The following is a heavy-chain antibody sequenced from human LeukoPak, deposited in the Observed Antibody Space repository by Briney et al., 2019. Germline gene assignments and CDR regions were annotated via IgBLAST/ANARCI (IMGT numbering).Heavy chain of an antibody. D-gene: IGHD3-3*01. CDR1: GFTFDDYG. Sequence: PGGSLRLSCGVSGFTFDDYGMSWVRQAPGRGLEWVSGINWNGETTAYADSVKGRFTISRDNARTSLFLLMSSLRAEDTAVYYCARSASIAVDFYFDYWGQGTLVTVSS. CDR3: ARSASIAVDFYFDY. V-gene: IGHV3-20*04. CDR2: INWNGETT. J-gene: IGHJ4*02.